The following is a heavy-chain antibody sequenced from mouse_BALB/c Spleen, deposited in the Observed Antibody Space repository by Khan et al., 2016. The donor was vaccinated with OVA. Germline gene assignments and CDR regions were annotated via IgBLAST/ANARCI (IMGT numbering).Heavy chain of an antibody. Sequence: QVQLKQSGAELARPGASVKMSCKASGYTFTSYTIHWIKLRPGPGLEWIGYINPSNGYTNSNQKFKDKAPLTADKSSTTAYMQLSSLTSDDSAVYNWVRDGAYYRNDGGVAYWGLGTLVTVSA. CDR1: GYTFTSYT. CDR2: INPSNGYT. V-gene: IGHV1-4*01. CDR3: VRDGAYYRNDGGVAY. D-gene: IGHD2-14*01. J-gene: IGHJ3*01.